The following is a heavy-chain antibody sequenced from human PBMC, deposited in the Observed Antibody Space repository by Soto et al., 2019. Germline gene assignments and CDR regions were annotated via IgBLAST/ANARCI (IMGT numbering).Heavy chain of an antibody. V-gene: IGHV1-18*01. Sequence: QVHLVQSGAEVKKPGASVKVSCKGSGYTFTSYGITWVRQAPGQGLEWMGWISAHNGNTDYAQKLQGRVTVTRDTSTSTDDMELRSLRSDDTAVYYCERGRYGDYWGEGALVTVSS. CDR3: ERGRYGDY. D-gene: IGHD1-1*01. J-gene: IGHJ4*02. CDR2: ISAHNGNT. CDR1: GYTFTSYG.